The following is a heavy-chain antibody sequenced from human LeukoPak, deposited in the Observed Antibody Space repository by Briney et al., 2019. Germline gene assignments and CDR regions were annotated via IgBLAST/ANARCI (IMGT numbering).Heavy chain of an antibody. Sequence: GASVKVSCKASGYTFTSYYMHWVRQAPGQGLEWMGIIKPSGGSTSYAQKFQGRVTMTRDTSMSTVYMELSSLRSEDTAVYYCARDPGYCSGGSCPRYYYYYYGMDVWGQGTTITVSS. J-gene: IGHJ6*02. V-gene: IGHV1-46*01. CDR1: GYTFTSYY. CDR2: IKPSGGST. CDR3: ARDPGYCSGGSCPRYYYYYYGMDV. D-gene: IGHD2-15*01.